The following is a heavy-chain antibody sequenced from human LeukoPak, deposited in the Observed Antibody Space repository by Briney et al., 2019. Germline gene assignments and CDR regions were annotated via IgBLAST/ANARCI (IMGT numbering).Heavy chain of an antibody. D-gene: IGHD3-10*01. Sequence: GGSLRLSCAASGFTFSSYAMSWVRQAPGKGLEWVSAISGSGGSTYYADSVKGRFTISRDNSKNTLYLQMNSLRAEDTAVYYCAKVVTLLWFGELFDYWGQGTLVTVSS. CDR3: AKVVTLLWFGELFDY. CDR2: ISGSGGST. CDR1: GFTFSSYA. J-gene: IGHJ4*02. V-gene: IGHV3-23*01.